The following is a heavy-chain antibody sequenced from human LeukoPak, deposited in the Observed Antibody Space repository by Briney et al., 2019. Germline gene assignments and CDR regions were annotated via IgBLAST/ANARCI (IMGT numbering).Heavy chain of an antibody. V-gene: IGHV3-74*01. J-gene: IGHJ3*02. CDR1: GFTFSSYW. Sequence: PGGSLRLSCAASGFTFSSYWMHWVRQAPGKGLVWVSRINSDGSSTSYADSVKGRFTISRDNAKNTLYLQMNSLRAEDTAVYYCTTGGAAAGYAFHIWGQGTMVIVSS. CDR3: TTGGAAAGYAFHI. D-gene: IGHD6-13*01. CDR2: INSDGSST.